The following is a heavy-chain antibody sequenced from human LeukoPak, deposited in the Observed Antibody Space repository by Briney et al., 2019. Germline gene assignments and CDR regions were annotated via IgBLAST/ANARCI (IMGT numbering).Heavy chain of an antibody. J-gene: IGHJ4*02. CDR2: IQYDESDK. CDR3: AREGGMTVAGKFDS. V-gene: IGHV3-30*02. D-gene: IGHD6-19*01. CDR1: GLTFGTSG. Sequence: PGGSLRLSCAASGLTFGTSGMHWVRQAPGKGLEWVAFIQYDESDKYYADSVRGRFTISRDNSKNTLYLQMNSLRAEDTAVYYCAREGGMTVAGKFDSWGQGTLVTVSS.